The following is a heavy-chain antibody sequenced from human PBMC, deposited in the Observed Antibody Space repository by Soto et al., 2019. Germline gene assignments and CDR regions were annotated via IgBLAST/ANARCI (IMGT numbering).Heavy chain of an antibody. CDR2: IYYSGST. CDR1: GGSISSGGYY. J-gene: IGHJ6*03. CDR3: ARETVTTGYYYYYMDV. Sequence: SETLSLTCTVSGGSISSGGYYWSWIRQHPGKGLEWIGYIYYSGSTYYNPSLKSRVTISVDTSKNQFSLKLSSVTAADTAVYYCARETVTTGYYYYYMDVWGKGTTVTVSS. D-gene: IGHD4-4*01. V-gene: IGHV4-31*03.